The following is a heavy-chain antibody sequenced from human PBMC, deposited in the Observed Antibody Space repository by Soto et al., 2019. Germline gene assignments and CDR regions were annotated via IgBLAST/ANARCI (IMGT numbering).Heavy chain of an antibody. CDR2: IIPMFGTA. J-gene: IGHJ6*02. CDR1: GGTFSSYA. CDR3: ARAFRVPGGGDA. Sequence: VASVKVSCKASGGTFSSYAITWVRQAPGQGLEWMGGIIPMFGTANYAQKFQGRLTITADESTSTAYMELSSLRSDNTAIYYCARAFRVPGGGDAWSQGTTVTVSS. D-gene: IGHD3-10*01. V-gene: IGHV1-69*13.